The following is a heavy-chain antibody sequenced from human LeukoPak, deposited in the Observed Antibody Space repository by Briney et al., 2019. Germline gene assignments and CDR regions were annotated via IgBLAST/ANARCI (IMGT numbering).Heavy chain of an antibody. D-gene: IGHD2-15*01. J-gene: IGHJ4*02. CDR3: ARAIYCSGGSCPFDY. Sequence: GGSLRLSCSASGFTFTTYGMNGVSQAPGKGLEWVSYISSSGSTIYYADSVKGRFTISRDNAKNSLYLQMNSLRAEDTAVYYCARAIYCSGGSCPFDYWGQGTLVTVSS. CDR2: ISSSGSTI. CDR1: GFTFTTYG. V-gene: IGHV3-48*04.